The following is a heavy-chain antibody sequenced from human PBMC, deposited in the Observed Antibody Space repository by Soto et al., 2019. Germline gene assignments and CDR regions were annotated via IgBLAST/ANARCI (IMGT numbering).Heavy chain of an antibody. V-gene: IGHV4-59*01. Sequence: PSETLSLTCTVSGGSISGYYWSWIRQPPGKGLEWIGYMYNTGSTVYNPSFKSRVTISVDTSKNQFSLKLNSVTAADTAVYYCARWYGGSLDYCGQGNLVTVSS. CDR1: GGSISGYY. CDR2: MYNTGST. D-gene: IGHD4-17*01. J-gene: IGHJ4*02. CDR3: ARWYGGSLDY.